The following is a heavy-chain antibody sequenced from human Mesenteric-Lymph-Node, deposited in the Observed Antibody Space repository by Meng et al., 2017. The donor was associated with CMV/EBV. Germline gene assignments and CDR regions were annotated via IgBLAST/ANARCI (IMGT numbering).Heavy chain of an antibody. J-gene: IGHJ5*02. D-gene: IGHD6-19*01. CDR1: GDSISSFYY. CDR2: VHYTGST. Sequence: LHWREPGPGQVNPSEPLPLTCTVSGDSISSFYYWGWIRQPPGRGLEWIGSVHYTGSTYYSPSLKSRVTVSVDTSKNQFSLRLTSVTAADTAVYYCARPFPSWQSPRLDPFGAWGQGTLVTVSS. CDR3: ARPFPSWQSPRLDPFGA. V-gene: IGHV4-39*01.